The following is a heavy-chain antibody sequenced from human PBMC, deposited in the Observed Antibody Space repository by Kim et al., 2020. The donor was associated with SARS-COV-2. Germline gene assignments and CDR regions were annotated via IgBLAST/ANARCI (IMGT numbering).Heavy chain of an antibody. V-gene: IGHV3-7*01. CDR1: GFTFSSYW. CDR2: IKQDGSEK. Sequence: GGSLRLSCAASGFTFSSYWMSWVRQAPGKGLEWVANIKQDGSEKYYVDSVKGRFTISRDNAKNSLYLQMNSLRAEDTAVYYCASDENKSSSSAYYYGMDVWGQGTTVTVSS. D-gene: IGHD6-6*01. J-gene: IGHJ6*02. CDR3: ASDENKSSSSAYYYGMDV.